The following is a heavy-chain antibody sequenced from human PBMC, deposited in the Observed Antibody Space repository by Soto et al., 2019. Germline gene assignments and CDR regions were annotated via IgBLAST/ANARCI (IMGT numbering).Heavy chain of an antibody. D-gene: IGHD3-9*01. V-gene: IGHV3-11*01. CDR3: VRESRGVAETGPDY. CDR1: GFTFSDYY. CDR2: ISASGMSI. J-gene: IGHJ4*02. Sequence: GGSLRLSCAASGFTFSDYYMTWIRQAPGKGLEYVSYISASGMSIFDADSVKGRFTSSRDNAKNSFFLEMNSLRAEDTAVYYCVRESRGVAETGPDYWGQGPLVTVSS.